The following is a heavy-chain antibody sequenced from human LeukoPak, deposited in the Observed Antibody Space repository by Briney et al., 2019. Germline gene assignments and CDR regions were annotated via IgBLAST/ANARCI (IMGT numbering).Heavy chain of an antibody. CDR2: INPNSGGT. J-gene: IGHJ5*02. CDR3: ARDEHCSGGSCYPGATNWFDP. V-gene: IGHV1-8*02. D-gene: IGHD2-15*01. Sequence: GASVKVSCKASGYTFTSYDINWVRQATGQGLEWMGWINPNSGGTSYAQKFQGRVTMTRDMSTSTVYMELSSLRSEDTAVYYCARDEHCSGGSCYPGATNWFDPWGQGTLVTVSS. CDR1: GYTFTSYD.